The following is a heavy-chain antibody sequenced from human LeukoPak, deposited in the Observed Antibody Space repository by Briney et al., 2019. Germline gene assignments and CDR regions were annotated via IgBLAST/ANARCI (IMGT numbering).Heavy chain of an antibody. J-gene: IGHJ6*02. V-gene: IGHV4-59*01. Sequence: SETLSLTCTVSGGSISSYYWSWIRQPPGKGLEWIGYIYYSGSTNYNPSLKSRVTISVDTSKNQFSLKLSSVTAADTAVYYCAGCNWGAKSSGQYYYYGMDVWGQGTTVTVSS. CDR2: IYYSGST. CDR1: GGSISSYY. CDR3: AGCNWGAKSSGQYYYYGMDV. D-gene: IGHD7-27*01.